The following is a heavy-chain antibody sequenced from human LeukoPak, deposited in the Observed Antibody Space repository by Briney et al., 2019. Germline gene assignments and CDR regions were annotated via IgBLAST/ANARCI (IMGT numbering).Heavy chain of an antibody. V-gene: IGHV1-24*01. CDR3: ATEADSNYAHWYFDL. CDR1: GYTLTELS. Sequence: WASVKVSCKVSGYTLTELSMHWVRQAPGKGLEWMGGFDPEDGETIYAQKFQGRVTMTEDTSTDTAYMELSSLRSEDTAVYYCATEADSNYAHWYFDLWGRGTLVTVSS. J-gene: IGHJ2*01. D-gene: IGHD4-11*01. CDR2: FDPEDGET.